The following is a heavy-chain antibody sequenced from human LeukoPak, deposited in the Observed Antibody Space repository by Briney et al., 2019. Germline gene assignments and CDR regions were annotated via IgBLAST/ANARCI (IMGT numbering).Heavy chain of an antibody. J-gene: IGHJ6*03. Sequence: SETLSLTCTVSGGSISSSSYYWGWIRQPPGKGLEWIGSIYYSGSTYYNPSLKSRVTISVDTSENQFSLKLSSVTAADTAVYYCARHVPYYDSSGYYYGGLTGYYYYYYMDVWGKGTTVTVSS. CDR2: IYYSGST. V-gene: IGHV4-39*01. D-gene: IGHD3-22*01. CDR1: GGSISSSSYY. CDR3: ARHVPYYDSSGYYYGGLTGYYYYYYMDV.